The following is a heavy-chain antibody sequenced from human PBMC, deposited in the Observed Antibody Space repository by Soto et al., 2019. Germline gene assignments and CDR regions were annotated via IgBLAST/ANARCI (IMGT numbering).Heavy chain of an antibody. V-gene: IGHV5-51*01. CDR3: ARRAGSSSSGLYYGLDV. Sequence: GESLKISCEASGYTFTNYWIAWVRQVPGRGLEWMGIIYPDDSDTRYSPSFQGQVTISADKSITTAYLQWGSLKALDTAMYYCARRAGSSSSGLYYGLDVWGQGTTVTVSS. J-gene: IGHJ6*02. CDR2: IYPDDSDT. CDR1: GYTFTNYW. D-gene: IGHD6-6*01.